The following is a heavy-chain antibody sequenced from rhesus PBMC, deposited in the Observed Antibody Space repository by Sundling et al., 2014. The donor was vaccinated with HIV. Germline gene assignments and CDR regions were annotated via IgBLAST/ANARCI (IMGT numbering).Heavy chain of an antibody. V-gene: IGHV3S42*01. CDR2: ISSGGGSI. D-gene: IGHD1-1-1*01. CDR1: GFTFSSYG. CDR3: AKVGVEEIAGIDF. Sequence: EVQLVESGGGLVQPGGSLRLSCAASGFTFSSYGMYWVRQAPGKGLEWISAISSGGGSIHYADSVKGRFTISRDNSQNTLSLQMNSLRAEDTAVYYCAKVGVEEIAGIDFWGQGVLVTVSS. J-gene: IGHJ4*01.